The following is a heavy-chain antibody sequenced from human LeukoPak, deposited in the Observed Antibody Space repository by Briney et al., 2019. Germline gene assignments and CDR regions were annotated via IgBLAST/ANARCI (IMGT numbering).Heavy chain of an antibody. D-gene: IGHD3-10*01. CDR3: AKDLGYYGSGSSAFDY. CDR2: ISGSGGST. Sequence: GGSLRLSCAASGFTVSSNYMSWARQAPGKGLEWVSVISGSGGSTYYADSVKGRFTISRDNSKNTLYLQMNSLRAEDTAVYYCAKDLGYYGSGSSAFDYWGQGTLVTVSS. J-gene: IGHJ4*02. CDR1: GFTVSSNY. V-gene: IGHV3-23*01.